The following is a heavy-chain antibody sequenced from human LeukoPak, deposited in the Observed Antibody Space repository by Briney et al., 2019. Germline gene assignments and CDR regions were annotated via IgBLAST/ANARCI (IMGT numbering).Heavy chain of an antibody. V-gene: IGHV1-69*05. CDR3: ASGGYCSGGSCYRFDP. J-gene: IGHJ5*02. CDR1: GGTFSSYA. D-gene: IGHD2-15*01. Sequence: ASVKVSCKASGGTFSSYAISWVRQAPGQGLEWMGGIIPIFGTANYAQKFQGRVTITTDESTSTAYMELSSLRSEDTAVYYCASGGYCSGGSCYRFDPWGQGTLVTVSS. CDR2: IIPIFGTA.